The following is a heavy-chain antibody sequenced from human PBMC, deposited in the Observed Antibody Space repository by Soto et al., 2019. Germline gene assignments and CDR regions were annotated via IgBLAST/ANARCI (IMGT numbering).Heavy chain of an antibody. CDR1: GFTFSSYG. Sequence: PRLSCEASGFTFSSYGMHWVRQAPGKGLEWVAVIWYDGNNKYYEESVKGRFTISRDNSKNTMYVQMNSLRAEDTAVYYCARDRGYRSYESYGLDVWGQGTTVTVSS. J-gene: IGHJ6*02. V-gene: IGHV3-33*01. CDR2: IWYDGNNK. CDR3: ARDRGYRSYESYGLDV. D-gene: IGHD4-4*01.